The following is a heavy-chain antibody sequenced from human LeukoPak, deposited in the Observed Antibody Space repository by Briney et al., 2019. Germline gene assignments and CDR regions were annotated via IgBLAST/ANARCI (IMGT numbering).Heavy chain of an antibody. Sequence: GGSLRLSCAASGFTFSSYWMHWVRQAPGKGLVWVSRINSDGSSTSYADSVKGRFTISRDNAKNTLYLQMNSLRAEDTAVYYCARDPNQYYYDSSGYYAWGQGTLVTVSS. V-gene: IGHV3-74*01. D-gene: IGHD3-22*01. J-gene: IGHJ5*02. CDR2: INSDGSST. CDR3: ARDPNQYYYDSSGYYA. CDR1: GFTFSSYW.